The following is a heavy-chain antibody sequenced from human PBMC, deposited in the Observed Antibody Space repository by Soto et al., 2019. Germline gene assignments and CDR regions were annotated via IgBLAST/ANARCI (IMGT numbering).Heavy chain of an antibody. Sequence: EVQLLESGRGLVQPGGSLRLSCAGSGFTFINHAMNWVRQAPGKGLEWVSSISGGGDATFFGDSVRGRFTISRDNSKYTVTLQMNSLGVDDTAVYYCARKILGSTSRPNYWYFDLWGRGTLVTVSS. CDR3: ARKILGSTSRPNYWYFDL. V-gene: IGHV3-23*01. CDR1: GFTFINHA. CDR2: ISGGGDAT. J-gene: IGHJ2*01. D-gene: IGHD2-2*01.